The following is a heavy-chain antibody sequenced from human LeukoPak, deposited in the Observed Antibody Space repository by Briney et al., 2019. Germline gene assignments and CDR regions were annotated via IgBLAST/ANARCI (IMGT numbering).Heavy chain of an antibody. D-gene: IGHD2-15*01. V-gene: IGHV4-59*08. Sequence: PSETLSLTCTVSGGSISSYYWSWIRQPPGKGLEWIGYIYYSGSTNYNPSLKSRVTISVDTSKNQFSLKLSSVTAADTAVYYCARHGGRDGYNFILLDHWGQGTLVTVSS. CDR1: GGSISSYY. CDR2: IYYSGST. J-gene: IGHJ4*02. CDR3: ARHGGRDGYNFILLDH.